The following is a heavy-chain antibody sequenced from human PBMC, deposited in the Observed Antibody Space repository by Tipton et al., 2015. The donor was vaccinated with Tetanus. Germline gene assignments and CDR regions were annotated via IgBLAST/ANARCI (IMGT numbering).Heavy chain of an antibody. CDR2: VFYSGST. Sequence: GLVKPSETLSLTCTLSGGSISSYYWSWVRQPPGKGLEWLGYVFYSGSTDLNPSLKSRVTISVDTSNNLFSLKLTSVTTADTAVYYCARYSIFGADARPNYNYGMDVWGQGTTVTVSS. CDR1: GGSISSYY. CDR3: ARYSIFGADARPNYNYGMDV. D-gene: IGHD3-3*01. V-gene: IGHV4-59*01. J-gene: IGHJ6*02.